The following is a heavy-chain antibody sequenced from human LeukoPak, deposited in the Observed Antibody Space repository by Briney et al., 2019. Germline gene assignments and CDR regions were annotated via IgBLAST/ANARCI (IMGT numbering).Heavy chain of an antibody. CDR1: GFTFSSYS. V-gene: IGHV3-21*01. CDR3: ARAADPFDY. CDR2: ICSSSSYI. D-gene: IGHD6-19*01. Sequence: GGSLRLSCAASGFTFSSYSMNWVRQAPGKGLGWVSSICSSSSYIYYADSVKGRFTISRDNAKNSLYLQMNSLRAEDTAVYYCARAADPFDYWGQGTLVTVSS. J-gene: IGHJ4*02.